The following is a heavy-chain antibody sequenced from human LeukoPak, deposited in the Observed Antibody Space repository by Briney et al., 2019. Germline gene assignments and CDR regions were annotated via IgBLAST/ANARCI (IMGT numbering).Heavy chain of an antibody. D-gene: IGHD2-2*01. Sequence: SETLSLTCAVYGGSFSGYYWSWIRQPPGKGLEWIGEINHSGSTNYNPSLKSRVTISVDTSKNQFSLKLSSVTAADTTVYYCARVFVVVPAAMSEYNWFDPWGQGTLVTVSS. V-gene: IGHV4-34*01. CDR2: INHSGST. J-gene: IGHJ5*02. CDR1: GGSFSGYY. CDR3: ARVFVVVPAAMSEYNWFDP.